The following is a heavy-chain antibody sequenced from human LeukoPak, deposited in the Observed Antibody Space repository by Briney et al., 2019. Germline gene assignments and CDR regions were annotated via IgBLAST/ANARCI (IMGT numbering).Heavy chain of an antibody. J-gene: IGHJ4*02. Sequence: GGSLRLSCAASGFTFSSYAMSWVRQAPGKGLEWVSSISGSGGNTYYADSVKGRFTISRDNSKNTLYLQMSRLRAEDTAVYYCAKSPPTVVVIGGLDYWGQGTLVTVSS. CDR1: GFTFSSYA. V-gene: IGHV3-23*01. CDR3: AKSPPTVVVIGGLDY. CDR2: ISGSGGNT. D-gene: IGHD3-22*01.